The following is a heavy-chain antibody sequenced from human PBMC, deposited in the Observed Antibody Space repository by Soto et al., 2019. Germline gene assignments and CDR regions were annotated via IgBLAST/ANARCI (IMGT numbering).Heavy chain of an antibody. V-gene: IGHV4-39*01. CDR1: GGSISSSSYY. Sequence: KPSETLSLTCTVSGGSISSSSYYWGWIRQPPGKGLEWVGSIYYSGSTYYNPSLKSRVTISVDTSKNQFSLKLSSVTAADTAVYYCARPHKTYYYGSGKVFYYGMDVWGQGTTVTVSS. CDR2: IYYSGST. CDR3: ARPHKTYYYGSGKVFYYGMDV. D-gene: IGHD3-10*01. J-gene: IGHJ6*02.